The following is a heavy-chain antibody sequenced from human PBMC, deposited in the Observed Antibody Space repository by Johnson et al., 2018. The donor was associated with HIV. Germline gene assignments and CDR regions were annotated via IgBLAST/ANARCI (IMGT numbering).Heavy chain of an antibody. J-gene: IGHJ3*02. V-gene: IGHV3-9*01. CDR1: RFSFDDYA. D-gene: IGHD3-22*01. CDR2: ISWNSGSI. CDR3: AKDPTYDSSGYIQGGAFDI. Sequence: LVESGGGLVQPGRSLRLSCAASRFSFDDYAMHWVRQAPGKGLEWVSGISWNSGSIGYVDSVKGRFTISRDNSKNTLYLQMNSLRAEDTAVYYCAKDPTYDSSGYIQGGAFDIWGQGTMVTVSS.